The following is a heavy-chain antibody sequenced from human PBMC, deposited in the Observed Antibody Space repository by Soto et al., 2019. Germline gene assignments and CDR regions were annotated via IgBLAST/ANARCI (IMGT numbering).Heavy chain of an antibody. V-gene: IGHV4-34*01. CDR1: GGSFSGYY. CDR2: INHSGST. J-gene: IGHJ4*02. Sequence: SETLSLTCAVYGGSFSGYYWSWIRQPPGKGLEWIGEINHSGSTNYNPSLKSRVSISVDTSKNQFSLKLSSVTAADTAVYYCARGSAWGLRPFDYWGQGTLVTVSS. D-gene: IGHD1-26*01. CDR3: ARGSAWGLRPFDY.